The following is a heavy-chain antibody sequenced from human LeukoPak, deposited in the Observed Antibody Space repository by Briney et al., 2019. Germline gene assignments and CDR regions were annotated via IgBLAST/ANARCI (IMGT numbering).Heavy chain of an antibody. CDR3: ARDHYYDIVTGYYSVDHYYDMDV. CDR2: INPSGGST. Sequence: GASVKVSCKASGYTFTNYYMHWVRQAPGQGPEWMGIINPSGGSTSYAPKFQGRVTMTRDTSTSTVYMELSSLRSEDTAVYHCARDHYYDIVTGYYSVDHYYDMDVWGQGTTVTVSS. V-gene: IGHV1-46*01. D-gene: IGHD3-9*01. J-gene: IGHJ6*02. CDR1: GYTFTNYY.